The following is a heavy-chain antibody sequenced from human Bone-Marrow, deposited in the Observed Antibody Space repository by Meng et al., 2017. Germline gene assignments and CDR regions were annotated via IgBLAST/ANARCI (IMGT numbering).Heavy chain of an antibody. CDR2: IIPIFGTA. Sequence: QVQPVQSGFELRQPWASVKVSCKASGYTLTSYAINWVRQAPGQGLEWMGGIIPIFGTANYAQKFQGRVTITADKSTSTAYMELSSLRSEDTAVYYCARGYCSGGSCYSIDYWGQGTLVTVSS. J-gene: IGHJ4*02. CDR3: ARGYCSGGSCYSIDY. D-gene: IGHD2-15*01. CDR1: GYTLTSYA. V-gene: IGHV1-69*06.